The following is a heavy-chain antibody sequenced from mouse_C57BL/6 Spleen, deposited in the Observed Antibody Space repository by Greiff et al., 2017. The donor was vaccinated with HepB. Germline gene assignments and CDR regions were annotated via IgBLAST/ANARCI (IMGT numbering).Heavy chain of an antibody. CDR1: GYTFTDYE. D-gene: IGHD2-1*01. V-gene: IGHV1-15*01. CDR3: TRDYYGNYEFAY. J-gene: IGHJ3*01. Sequence: VQLQQSGAELVRPGASVTLSCKASGYTFTDYEMHWVKQTPVHGLEWIGAIDPETGGTAYNQKFKGKAILTADKSSSTAYMELRSLTSEDSAVYYCTRDYYGNYEFAYWGQGTLVTVSA. CDR2: IDPETGGT.